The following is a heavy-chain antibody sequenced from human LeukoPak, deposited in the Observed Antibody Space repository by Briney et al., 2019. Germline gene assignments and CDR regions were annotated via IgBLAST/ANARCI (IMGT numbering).Heavy chain of an antibody. V-gene: IGHV3-23*01. CDR1: GFTVSSYG. CDR2: ISGSGGGT. Sequence: GGTLRLSCAASGFTVSSYGMSWVRQAPGKGLEWVSAISGSGGGTYYADSVKGRFTISRDNSKNTLYLQMNSLRAEDTAVYYCARPTVAGTFTRAECFQHWGQGTLVTVSS. D-gene: IGHD6-19*01. J-gene: IGHJ1*01. CDR3: ARPTVAGTFTRAECFQH.